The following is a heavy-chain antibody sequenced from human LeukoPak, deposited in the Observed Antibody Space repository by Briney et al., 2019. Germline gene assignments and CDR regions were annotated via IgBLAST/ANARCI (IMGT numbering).Heavy chain of an antibody. CDR1: GFSFSSYA. Sequence: GGSLRLSCATSGFSFSSYAMSWVRQAPGKGLEWVAFIRYDGSNKYYADSVKGRFTISRDNSKSTLYLQMNSLRAEDTAVYYCVGGYGGYVGSWGQGTLVTVSS. V-gene: IGHV3-30*02. CDR2: IRYDGSNK. CDR3: VGGYGGYVGS. D-gene: IGHD5-12*01. J-gene: IGHJ4*02.